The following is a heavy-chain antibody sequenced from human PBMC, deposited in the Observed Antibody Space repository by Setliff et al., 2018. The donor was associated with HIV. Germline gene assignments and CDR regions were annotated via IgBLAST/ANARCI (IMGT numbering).Heavy chain of an antibody. CDR1: GFSFSTYG. CDR2: IWYDESLN. D-gene: IGHD3-10*01. Sequence: GGSLRLSCAASGFSFSTYGMHWVRQAPGKGLEWVALIWYDESLNYYADSVKGRFTISRDNSKKTLFLQMNSLRAEDTGVYYCARDVIYGSGSCDYWGQGTLVTVSS. V-gene: IGHV3-33*01. J-gene: IGHJ4*02. CDR3: ARDVIYGSGSCDY.